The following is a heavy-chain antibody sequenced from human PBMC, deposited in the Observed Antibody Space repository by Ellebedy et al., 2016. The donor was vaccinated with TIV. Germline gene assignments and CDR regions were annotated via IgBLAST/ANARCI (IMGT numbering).Heavy chain of an antibody. Sequence: MPSETLSLTCNVSGGSINSYYWSRIRQPAGKSLEWIGHIYSSGSTMYNPSLRSRVTMSVDTSKNQFSLKLRSVTAADTAIYYCARESSGNFFYWGQGILVTVSS. CDR3: ARESSGNFFY. D-gene: IGHD6-19*01. CDR2: IYSSGST. CDR1: GGSINSYY. J-gene: IGHJ4*02. V-gene: IGHV4-4*07.